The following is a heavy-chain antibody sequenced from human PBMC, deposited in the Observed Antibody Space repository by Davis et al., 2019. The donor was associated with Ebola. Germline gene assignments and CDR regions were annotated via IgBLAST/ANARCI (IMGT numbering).Heavy chain of an antibody. CDR3: ARRGSGWSH. CDR1: GGSFSGYY. Sequence: MPSETLSLTCAVYGGSFSGYYWSWIRQTPGKGLEWIVEINHSGSTNYNPSLKSRVTISIDTSKNQFSLKLNSMTAADTALYYCARRGSGWSHWGQGTLVTVSS. J-gene: IGHJ4*02. V-gene: IGHV4-34*01. D-gene: IGHD6-19*01. CDR2: INHSGST.